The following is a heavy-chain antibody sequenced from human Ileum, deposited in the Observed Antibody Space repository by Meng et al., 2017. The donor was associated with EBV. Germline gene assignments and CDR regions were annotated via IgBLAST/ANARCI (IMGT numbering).Heavy chain of an antibody. CDR2: ISAYNGNT. CDR3: ARAGNGGSYYFTY. Sequence: QLVQYGAEVKKPGDSVKVSCNASGYTFSNYGISWLRQAPGQGIEWMGWISAYNGNTNYAQNLQGRVTMTTDTSTGTAYMEVRSLRSDDTAVYYCARAGNGGSYYFTYWGQGTLVTVSS. J-gene: IGHJ4*02. CDR1: GYTFSNYG. V-gene: IGHV1-18*01. D-gene: IGHD1-26*01.